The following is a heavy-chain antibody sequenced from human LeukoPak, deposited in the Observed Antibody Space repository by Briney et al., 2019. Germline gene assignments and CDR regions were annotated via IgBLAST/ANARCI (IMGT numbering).Heavy chain of an antibody. V-gene: IGHV6-1*01. J-gene: IGHJ3*02. Sequence: QTRSPTSPLSAPCASTICTAWDWIRQSPSRGLDWLGWTYYRAKWYNDYAVSVKSRITINPDTSKNQFSLRLNSVTLEDTAVYYCAEEAYDAFDIWGQGTMVTVSS. CDR2: TYYRAKWYN. CDR1: APCASTICTA. CDR3: AEEAYDAFDI.